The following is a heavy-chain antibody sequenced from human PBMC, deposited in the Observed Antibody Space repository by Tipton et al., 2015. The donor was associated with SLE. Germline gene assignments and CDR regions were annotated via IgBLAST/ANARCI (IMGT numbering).Heavy chain of an antibody. CDR2: IFHSGNA. V-gene: IGHV4-30-2*01. J-gene: IGHJ6*04. CDR1: GGSINSGDYS. D-gene: IGHD6-19*01. Sequence: TLSLTCAVSGGSINSGDYSWIWIRQPPGKGLEGIGYIFHSGNAYYNPSLKSRVTISVDMSRNQFSLRLDSVTAAETALHYGAGGAMSGADIWGSGSAVSVPS. CDR3: AGGAMSGADI.